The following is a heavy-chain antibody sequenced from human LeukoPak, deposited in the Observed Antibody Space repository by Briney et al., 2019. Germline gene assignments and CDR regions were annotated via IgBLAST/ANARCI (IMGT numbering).Heavy chain of an antibody. V-gene: IGHV3-23*01. CDR3: AKDAPVNIVVVPAANS. J-gene: IGHJ4*02. CDR2: TNSSGGST. CDR1: GFTFSNAW. D-gene: IGHD2-2*01. Sequence: GGSLRLSSAASGFTFSNAWMSWVRPAPGQGLEWVSDTNSSGGSTSYADSVRGRFTISRANSKNTLYLQMNSLRAEDTAVYYCAKDAPVNIVVVPAANSWGQGTLVTVSS.